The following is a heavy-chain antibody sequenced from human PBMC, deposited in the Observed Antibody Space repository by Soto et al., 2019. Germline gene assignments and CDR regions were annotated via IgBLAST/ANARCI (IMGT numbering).Heavy chain of an antibody. CDR1: GYSFTSYW. CDR3: ARRGWEDSSGGLCI. Sequence: PGESLKIYCKGSGYSFTSYWISWVRQMPGKGLEWMGRIDPSDSYTKYSPSFQGHVTISADKSISTAYLHWSSLKASDTAMYYCARRGWEDSSGGLCIWGQGTMVTVSS. V-gene: IGHV5-10-1*01. D-gene: IGHD3-22*01. CDR2: IDPSDSYT. J-gene: IGHJ3*02.